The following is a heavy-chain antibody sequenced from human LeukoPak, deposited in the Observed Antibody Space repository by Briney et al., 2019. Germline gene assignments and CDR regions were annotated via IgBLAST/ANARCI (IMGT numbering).Heavy chain of an antibody. Sequence: ASVKVSCKASGYTFTGYYMHWVRQAPGQGLEWMGWINPNSGGTNYAQKFQGRVTMTRDTSISTAYMELSRLRSDDTAVYYCARSAYDILTGYYYYYYMDVWGKGTTVTISS. CDR2: INPNSGGT. V-gene: IGHV1-2*02. CDR3: ARSAYDILTGYYYYYYMDV. D-gene: IGHD3-9*01. J-gene: IGHJ6*03. CDR1: GYTFTGYY.